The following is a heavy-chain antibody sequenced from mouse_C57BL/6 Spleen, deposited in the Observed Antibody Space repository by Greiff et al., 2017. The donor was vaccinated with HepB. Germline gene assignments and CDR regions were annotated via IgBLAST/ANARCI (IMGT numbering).Heavy chain of an antibody. J-gene: IGHJ2*01. V-gene: IGHV14-4*01. CDR3: TTRWITTVVFDY. CDR2: IDPENGDT. CDR1: GFNIKDDY. Sequence: VQLKESGAELVRPGASVKLSCTASGFNIKDDYMHWVKQRPEQGLEWIGWIDPENGDTEYASKFQGKATITADTSSNTAYLQLSSLTSEDTAVYYCTTRWITTVVFDYWGQGTTLTVSS. D-gene: IGHD1-1*01.